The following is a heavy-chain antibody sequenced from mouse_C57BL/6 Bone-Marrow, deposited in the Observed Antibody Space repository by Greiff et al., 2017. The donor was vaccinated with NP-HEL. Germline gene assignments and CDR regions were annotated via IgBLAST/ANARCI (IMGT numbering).Heavy chain of an antibody. J-gene: IGHJ2*01. D-gene: IGHD1-1*01. V-gene: IGHV2-2*02. CDR3: ATSGITTVVATSLEY. CDR1: GFSLTSYG. CDR2: IWSGGST. Sequence: VKLVESGPGLVQPSQSLSITCTVSGFSLTSYGVHWVRQSPGKGLEWLGVIWSGGSTAYNAAFISRLSISKDYSKSHAFFKMISLQANDTAIYYCATSGITTVVATSLEYWGQGATLTVSS.